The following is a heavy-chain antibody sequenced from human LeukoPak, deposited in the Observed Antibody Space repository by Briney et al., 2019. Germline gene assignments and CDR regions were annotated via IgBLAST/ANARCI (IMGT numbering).Heavy chain of an antibody. CDR1: GGSFSGYY. J-gene: IGHJ5*02. CDR3: ARTYYYDSSGPDLFDP. V-gene: IGHV4-59*10. CDR2: IYTSGST. D-gene: IGHD3-22*01. Sequence: SETLSLTCAVYGGSFSGYYWSWIRQPAGKGLEWIGRIYTSGSTSYNPSLKSRVTMSVDTSKNQFSLKLSSVTAADTAVYYCARTYYYDSSGPDLFDPWGQGTLVTVSS.